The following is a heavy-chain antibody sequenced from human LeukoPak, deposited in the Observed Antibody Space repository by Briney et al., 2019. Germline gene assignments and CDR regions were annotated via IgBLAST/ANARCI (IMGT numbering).Heavy chain of an antibody. V-gene: IGHV3-11*04. Sequence: GGSLRLSCAASGFTFSDYYMSWIRQAPGKGLEWVSYISSSGSTIYYADSVKGRFTISRDNAKNSLYLQMNSLRAEDTAVYYCASEGRYCSSTSCSADYWGQGTLVTISS. D-gene: IGHD2-2*01. CDR1: GFTFSDYY. CDR2: ISSSGSTI. J-gene: IGHJ4*02. CDR3: ASEGRYCSSTSCSADY.